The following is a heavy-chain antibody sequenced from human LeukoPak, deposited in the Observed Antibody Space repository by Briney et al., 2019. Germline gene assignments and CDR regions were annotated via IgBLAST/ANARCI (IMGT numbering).Heavy chain of an antibody. J-gene: IGHJ6*04. V-gene: IGHV3-21*01. Sequence: GGSLRLSCAASGFTFSSYSMNWVRQAPGKGLEWVSSISSSSSYIYYADSVKGRFTISRDNAKNSLYLQMNSLRAEDTAAYYCASSGVTTVTYYYYGMDVWGKGTTVTVSS. CDR3: ASSGVTTVTYYYYGMDV. D-gene: IGHD4-17*01. CDR2: ISSSSSYI. CDR1: GFTFSSYS.